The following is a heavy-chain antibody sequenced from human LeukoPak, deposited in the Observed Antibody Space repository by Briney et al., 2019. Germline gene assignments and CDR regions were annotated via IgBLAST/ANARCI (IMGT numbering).Heavy chain of an antibody. V-gene: IGHV7-4-1*02. CDR1: GYTFTSYD. CDR3: ARSGDIVVGKGIDY. Sequence: ASVKVSCKASGYTFTSYDINWVRQATGQGLEWMGWINTNTGNPTYAQGFTGHFVFSLDTSVTTAYLQISSLKAEDTAVYYCARSGDIVVGKGIDYWGQGTLVTVSS. CDR2: INTNTGNP. J-gene: IGHJ4*02. D-gene: IGHD2-21*01.